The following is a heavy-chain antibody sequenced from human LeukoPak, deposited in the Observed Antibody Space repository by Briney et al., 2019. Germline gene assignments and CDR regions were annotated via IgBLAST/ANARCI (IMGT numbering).Heavy chain of an antibody. Sequence: ASVKVSCKASGYTFTSYDINWVRQATGQGLEWMGWMNPNSGNTGYAQKFQGRVTKTRNTFISTAYMELSSLRSEDTAVYYCASGPNYGSGSYYNLDYWGQGTLVTVSS. J-gene: IGHJ4*02. CDR2: MNPNSGNT. CDR3: ASGPNYGSGSYYNLDY. D-gene: IGHD3-10*01. CDR1: GYTFTSYD. V-gene: IGHV1-8*01.